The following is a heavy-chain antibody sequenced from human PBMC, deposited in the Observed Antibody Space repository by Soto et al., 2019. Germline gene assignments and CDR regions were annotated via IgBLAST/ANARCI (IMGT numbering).Heavy chain of an antibody. V-gene: IGHV1-18*01. J-gene: IGHJ6*02. D-gene: IGHD1-7*01. CDR3: ARGERNWNYVLPYYYYYGMDV. CDR2: ISAYNGNT. CDR1: GYTFTSYG. Sequence: ASVKVSCKASGYTFTSYGISWVRQAPGQGLEWMGWISAYNGNTNYAQELQGRVTMTTDTSTSTAYMELRSLRSDDTAVYYCARGERNWNYVLPYYYYYGMDVWGQGTTVTVSS.